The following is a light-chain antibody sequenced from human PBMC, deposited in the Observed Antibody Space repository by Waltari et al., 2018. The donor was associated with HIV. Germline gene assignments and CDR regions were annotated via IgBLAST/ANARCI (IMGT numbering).Light chain of an antibody. Sequence: IQMTQSPSSLSASVGDSVTITCRASQSIASYVNWYQQKQGRAPKLLIFAASNLESGVPSRFSGSGSGTDFTLTISSLQPEDFASYYCQQTYNTRGYTFGQGTKLEIK. CDR1: QSIASY. V-gene: IGKV1-39*01. CDR3: QQTYNTRGYT. J-gene: IGKJ2*01. CDR2: AAS.